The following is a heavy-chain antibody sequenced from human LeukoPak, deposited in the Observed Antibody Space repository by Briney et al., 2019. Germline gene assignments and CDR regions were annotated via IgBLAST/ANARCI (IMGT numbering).Heavy chain of an antibody. CDR2: IKQDGSEK. CDR1: GFTFSSYW. Sequence: GGSLRLSCAASGFTFSSYWMSWVRQAPGKGLEWVANIKQDGSEKYYVDSVKGRFTISRDNAKNSLYLQMNSLRAEDMALYYCAKGGGYHYYMDVWGKGTTVTVSS. J-gene: IGHJ6*03. V-gene: IGHV3-7*03. CDR3: AKGGGYHYYMDV.